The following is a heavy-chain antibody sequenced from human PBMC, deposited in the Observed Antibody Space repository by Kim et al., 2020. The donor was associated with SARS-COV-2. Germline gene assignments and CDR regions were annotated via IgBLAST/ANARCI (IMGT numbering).Heavy chain of an antibody. D-gene: IGHD6-19*01. Sequence: ASVKVSCKASGYTFTNYAMHWVRQAPGQRLEWMGWINAGNGNTKYSQKFQGRVTITRDTSASTAYMELSSLRSEDTAVYYCAPGPVAVAGTPIGLSYYFDYWGQGTLVTVSS. CDR1: GYTFTNYA. CDR2: INAGNGNT. J-gene: IGHJ4*02. V-gene: IGHV1-3*01. CDR3: APGPVAVAGTPIGLSYYFDY.